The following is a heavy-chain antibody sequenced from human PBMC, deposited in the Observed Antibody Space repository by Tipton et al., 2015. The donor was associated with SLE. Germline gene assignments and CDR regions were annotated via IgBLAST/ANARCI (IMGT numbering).Heavy chain of an antibody. CDR3: AIEMSAYDFWSGGDRYYYMDV. V-gene: IGHV4-34*01. CDR2: FNLGEGT. D-gene: IGHD3-3*01. J-gene: IGHJ6*03. CDR1: GGSFRGYY. Sequence: TLSLTCAVYGGSFRGYYWSWIRQPQGRGWGGLGEFNLGEGTNTNPSLKGRVTISVDTSKNQFSWKLSSVTAADTAVYYCAIEMSAYDFWSGGDRYYYMDVWGKGTTVTVSS.